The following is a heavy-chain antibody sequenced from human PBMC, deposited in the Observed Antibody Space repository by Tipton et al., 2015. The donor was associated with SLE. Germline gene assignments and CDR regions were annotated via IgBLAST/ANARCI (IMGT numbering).Heavy chain of an antibody. CDR2: IYHSGST. CDR3: ASSPPNQRLAYYFDY. V-gene: IGHV4-59*01. Sequence: TLSLTCTVSGGSISSYYWSWIRQPPGKGLEWIGSIYHSGSTYYNPSLKSRVTISVDTSKNQFSLKLSSVTAADTAVYYCASSPPNQRLAYYFDYWGQGTLVTVSS. J-gene: IGHJ4*02. D-gene: IGHD6-25*01. CDR1: GGSISSYY.